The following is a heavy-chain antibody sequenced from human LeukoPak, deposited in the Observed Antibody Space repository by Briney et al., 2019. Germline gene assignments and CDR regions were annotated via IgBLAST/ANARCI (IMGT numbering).Heavy chain of an antibody. CDR1: GGSISSYY. CDR2: IYYSGST. CDR3: ARVPYYYDSSGAFDY. V-gene: IGHV4-59*01. Sequence: SETLSLTCTVSGGSISSYYWSWIRQPPGKGLEWIGYIYYSGSTRYNPSLKSRVTISVDTSKNQFSLKLNSVTAADTAVYYCARVPYYYDSSGAFDYWGQGTLVTVSS. D-gene: IGHD3-22*01. J-gene: IGHJ4*02.